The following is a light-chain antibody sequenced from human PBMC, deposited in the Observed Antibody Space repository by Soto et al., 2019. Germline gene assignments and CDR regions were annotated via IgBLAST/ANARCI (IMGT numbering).Light chain of an antibody. Sequence: DIQMTQSPSSXSASVGDRVTLTCQASQSISKDLNWYQQKPGEAPILLIYDASTLQSGVPSRFSGAVSGTGFTLTITNLQPEDFATYFCQQSYSTPWTFGLGTKVDIK. CDR1: QSISKD. J-gene: IGKJ1*01. CDR3: QQSYSTPWT. CDR2: DAS. V-gene: IGKV1-39*01.